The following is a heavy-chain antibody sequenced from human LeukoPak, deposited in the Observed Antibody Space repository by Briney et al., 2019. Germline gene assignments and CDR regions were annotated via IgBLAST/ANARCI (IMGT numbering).Heavy chain of an antibody. J-gene: IGHJ6*02. CDR2: ISGTGGRT. V-gene: IGHV3-23*01. CDR1: GFTFSNYA. CDR3: AKGLHGGVGYGVDV. Sequence: PGGSLRLSCTASGFTFSNYAMTWVRQAPGKGLEWVSSISGTGGRTYSADSVKGRFTISRDNSKNTLYLQMKSLRVEHTAVYYCAKGLHGGVGYGVDVWGQGTTVSVSS. D-gene: IGHD3-16*01.